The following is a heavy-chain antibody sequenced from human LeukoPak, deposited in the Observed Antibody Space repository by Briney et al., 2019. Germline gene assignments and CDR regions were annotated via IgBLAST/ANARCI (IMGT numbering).Heavy chain of an antibody. Sequence: GGSLRLSCAASGLTFSSYSMNWVRQAPGKGLEWVSSISSSSSYIYYADSVKGRFTISRDNAKNSLYLQMNSLRAEDTAVYYCARSGHVGSSDYWGQGTLVTVSS. CDR3: ARSGHVGSSDY. CDR1: GLTFSSYS. J-gene: IGHJ4*02. V-gene: IGHV3-21*01. D-gene: IGHD3-10*01. CDR2: ISSSSSYI.